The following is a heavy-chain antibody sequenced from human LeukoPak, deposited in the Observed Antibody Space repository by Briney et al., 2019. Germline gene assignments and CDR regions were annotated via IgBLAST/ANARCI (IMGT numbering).Heavy chain of an antibody. CDR3: AKATYSSSWNLYFDY. CDR1: GFSLSSYA. CDR2: ISGSGGST. Sequence: GGSLRLSCAASGFSLSSYAMSWVRQAPGKGLEWVSTISGSGGSTYYADSVKGRFIISRDNSKNTLYLQMNSLRAEDRAVYYCAKATYSSSWNLYFDYWGQGTLVTVSS. V-gene: IGHV3-23*01. J-gene: IGHJ4*02. D-gene: IGHD6-13*01.